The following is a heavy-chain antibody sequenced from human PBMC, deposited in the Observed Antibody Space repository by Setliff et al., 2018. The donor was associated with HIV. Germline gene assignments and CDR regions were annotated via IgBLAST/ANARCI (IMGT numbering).Heavy chain of an antibody. Sequence: SGPTLVNPAETLTLTCTVSGFSLSNARMGVSWIRQPPGKALEWLAHIFSNDEKSYSTSLKSRLTISKDTSKSQVVLTMTNMDPVETATYCCARTIRKFDWLLTFDYYGMDVWGQGTTVTV. CDR3: ARTIRKFDWLLTFDYYGMDV. CDR2: IFSNDEK. D-gene: IGHD3-9*01. V-gene: IGHV2-26*01. CDR1: GFSLSNARMG. J-gene: IGHJ6*02.